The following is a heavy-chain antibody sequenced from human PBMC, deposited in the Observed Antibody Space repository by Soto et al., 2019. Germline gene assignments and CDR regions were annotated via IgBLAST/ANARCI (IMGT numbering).Heavy chain of an antibody. CDR1: GFIFDNYP. CDR3: ARGELVGSFGY. V-gene: IGHV3-30-3*01. D-gene: IGHD1-26*01. CDR2: ISYDGSNK. J-gene: IGHJ4*02. Sequence: QVQLVESGGGVVQPGRSLRVSCAASGFIFDNYPMHWVRQAPGKGLEGVAVISYDGSNKYYADSVKGRFTISRDNSKNTLYLQMNGLRAEDTAVYYCARGELVGSFGYWGQGTVVTVSS.